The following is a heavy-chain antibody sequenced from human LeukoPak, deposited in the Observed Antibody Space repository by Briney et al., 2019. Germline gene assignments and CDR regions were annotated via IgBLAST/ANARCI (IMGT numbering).Heavy chain of an antibody. CDR3: ARAIIAAADSNWFDP. D-gene: IGHD6-13*01. V-gene: IGHV1-3*01. Sequence: GASVKVSCKASGYTFTSYAMHWVRQAPGQRLEWMGWINAGNGNTKYSQKFQGRVTITRGTSASTAYMELSSLRSEDTAVYYCARAIIAAADSNWFDPWGQGTLVTVSS. CDR2: INAGNGNT. CDR1: GYTFTSYA. J-gene: IGHJ5*02.